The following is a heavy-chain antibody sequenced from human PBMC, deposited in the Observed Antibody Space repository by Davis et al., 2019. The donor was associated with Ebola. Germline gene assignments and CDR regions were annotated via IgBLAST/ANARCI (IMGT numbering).Heavy chain of an antibody. V-gene: IGHV3-30*03. CDR2: ISYDGSNK. D-gene: IGHD3-3*01. CDR3: ARSGLSFGVVKYHYGMDV. CDR1: VITFSSYA. Sequence: SLKISCADSVITFSSYAMTWVRQAPGKGLEWVAVISYDGSNKYYADSVKGRFTISRDNSKNTLYLQMNSLRAEDTAVYYCARSGLSFGVVKYHYGMDVWGKGTTVTVSS. J-gene: IGHJ6*04.